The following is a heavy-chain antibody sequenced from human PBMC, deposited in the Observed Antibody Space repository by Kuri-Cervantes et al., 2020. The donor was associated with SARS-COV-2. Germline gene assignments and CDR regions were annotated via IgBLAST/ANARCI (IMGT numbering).Heavy chain of an antibody. Sequence: GESLKISCAASGLTFSSYWMHWVRQAPGKGLVWVSAISGSGGSTYYADSVKGRFTISRDNSKNTLYLQMNSLRAEDTAVYYCARDPAVAGYFDYWGQGTLVTVSS. CDR3: ARDPAVAGYFDY. CDR1: GLTFSSYW. J-gene: IGHJ4*02. D-gene: IGHD6-19*01. CDR2: ISGSGGST. V-gene: IGHV3-23*01.